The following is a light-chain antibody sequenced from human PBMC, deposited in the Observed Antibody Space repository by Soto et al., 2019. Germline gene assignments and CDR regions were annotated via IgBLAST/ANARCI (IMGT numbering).Light chain of an antibody. CDR2: KAS. CDR1: QSINRW. Sequence: DIQMTQSPSTLSASVGDRVTITCRASQSINRWLAWYQQKPGKVPKLLIFKASSLQSGVPPRFSGSESGTEFTITISSLQPDDFATYYCQQYNNFPWTFGQGTKVEIK. J-gene: IGKJ1*01. V-gene: IGKV1-5*03. CDR3: QQYNNFPWT.